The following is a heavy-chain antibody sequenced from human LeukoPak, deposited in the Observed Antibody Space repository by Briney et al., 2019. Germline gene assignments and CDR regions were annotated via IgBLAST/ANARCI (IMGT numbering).Heavy chain of an antibody. CDR3: ARSGAVGYYDSSGYSDAFDI. CDR2: IYPGDSDT. J-gene: IGHJ3*02. D-gene: IGHD3-22*01. CDR1: GYSFTSYW. Sequence: GESLKISCKGSGYSFTSYWIGWVRQMPGKGLEWMGIIYPGDSDTRYSPSFQGQVTISADKSISTAYLQWSSLRASDTAMYYCARSGAVGYYDSSGYSDAFDIWGQGTMVTVSS. V-gene: IGHV5-51*01.